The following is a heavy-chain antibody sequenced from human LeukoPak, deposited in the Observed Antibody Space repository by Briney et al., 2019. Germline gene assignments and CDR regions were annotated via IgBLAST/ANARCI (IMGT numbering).Heavy chain of an antibody. D-gene: IGHD4-17*01. V-gene: IGHV3-30*03. CDR1: GFTFSSYG. CDR3: AGGDYYFDY. CDR2: ISYDGSNK. Sequence: HPGRSLRLSCAASGFTFSSYGMQWVRQAPGKGLEWVAVISYDGSNKYYADSVKGRFTISRDNSKNTLYLQMNSLRAEDTAVYYCAGGDYYFDYWGQGTLVTVSS. J-gene: IGHJ4*02.